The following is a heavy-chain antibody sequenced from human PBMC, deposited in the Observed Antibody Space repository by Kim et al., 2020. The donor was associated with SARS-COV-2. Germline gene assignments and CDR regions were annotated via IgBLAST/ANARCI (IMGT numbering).Heavy chain of an antibody. D-gene: IGHD3-3*01. J-gene: IGHJ5*02. V-gene: IGHV4-34*01. CDR2: INHSGST. Sequence: SETLSLTCAVYGGSFSGYYWSWIRQPPGKGLEWIGEINHSGSTNYNPSLKSRVTISVDTSKNQFSLKLSSVTAADTAVYYCARGRRDGSLNWRFDPWGQGTLVTVSS. CDR1: GGSFSGYY. CDR3: ARGRRDGSLNWRFDP.